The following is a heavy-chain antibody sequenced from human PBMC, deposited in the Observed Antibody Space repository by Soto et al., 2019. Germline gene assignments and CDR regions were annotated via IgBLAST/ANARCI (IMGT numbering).Heavy chain of an antibody. CDR2: ISYDGSNK. Sequence: GGSLRLSCAASGFTFSSYAMHWVRQAPGKGLEWVAVISYDGSNKYYADSVKGRFTISRDNSKNTLYLQMNSLRAEDTAVYYCARDPAELLFYFDYWGQGTLVTVSS. J-gene: IGHJ4*02. CDR3: ARDPAELLFYFDY. CDR1: GFTFSSYA. V-gene: IGHV3-30-3*01. D-gene: IGHD1-26*01.